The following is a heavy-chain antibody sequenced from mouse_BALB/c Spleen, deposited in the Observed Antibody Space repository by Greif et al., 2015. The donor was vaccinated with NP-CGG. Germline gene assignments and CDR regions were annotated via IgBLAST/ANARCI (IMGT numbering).Heavy chain of an antibody. D-gene: IGHD2-14*01. CDR2: IDPSDSYT. Sequence: QVQLQQSGAELVKPGASVKLSCKASGYTFTSYWMHWVKQRPGQGLEWIGEIDPSDSYTNYNQKFKGKATLTVDKSSSTAYMQLSSLTSEDSAVYYCARRAYYRYDVFAYWGQGTLVTVSA. J-gene: IGHJ3*01. V-gene: IGHV1-69*02. CDR3: ARRAYYRYDVFAY. CDR1: GYTFTSYW.